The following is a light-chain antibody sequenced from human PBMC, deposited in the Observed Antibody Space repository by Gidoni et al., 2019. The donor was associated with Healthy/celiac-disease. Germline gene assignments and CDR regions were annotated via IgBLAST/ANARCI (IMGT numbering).Light chain of an antibody. Sequence: QPVLTQPPSASASLGASVTLTCTLSSGYSNYKVDWYQQRPGKGHRFVMRVGTGGIVGSKGDGIPDRFSVLGSGLNRYLTSKNIQEEDESDYHCGADHGSGSNFVVVFGGGTKLTVL. CDR1: SGYSNYK. CDR3: GADHGSGSNFVVV. J-gene: IGLJ2*01. CDR2: VGTGGIVG. V-gene: IGLV9-49*01.